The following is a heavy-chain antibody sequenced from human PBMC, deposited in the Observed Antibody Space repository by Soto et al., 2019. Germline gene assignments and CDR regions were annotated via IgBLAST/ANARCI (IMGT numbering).Heavy chain of an antibody. D-gene: IGHD1-26*01. J-gene: IGHJ4*02. V-gene: IGHV3-30*03. CDR2: ISYDGSNE. Sequence: QEQLVQSGGGVVQPGRSLRLSCAASGFIFSSYGMHWVRQAPGKGLEWVAVISYDGSNEYYADSVQGRFTISRDNSKQTVYLQMNSLRTEDTAVYFCATLSWEGITVVGPSGGPGDCWGQGTLVTVSS. CDR3: ATLSWEGITVVGPSGGPGDC. CDR1: GFIFSSYG.